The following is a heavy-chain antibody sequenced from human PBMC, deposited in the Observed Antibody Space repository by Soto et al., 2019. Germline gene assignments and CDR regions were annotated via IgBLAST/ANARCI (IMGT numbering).Heavy chain of an antibody. CDR2: ITDSGSGT. J-gene: IGHJ4*02. V-gene: IGHV3-23*01. Sequence: GGSLRLSCAASGLNFSQYSMSCVRQAPGKGLEWVSAITDSGSGTHYADSVKGRFTISRDNSKNTLYLQLNSLRAEDTAVYYCAKDLSVVFDYWGQGTLVTVSS. CDR3: AKDLSVVFDY. CDR1: GLNFSQYS. D-gene: IGHD2-15*01.